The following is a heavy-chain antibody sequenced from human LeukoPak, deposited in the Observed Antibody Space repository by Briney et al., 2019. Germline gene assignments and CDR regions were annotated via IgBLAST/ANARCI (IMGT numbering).Heavy chain of an antibody. V-gene: IGHV4-39*07. CDR1: GGSISSSSYY. D-gene: IGHD2-15*01. CDR2: IYHSGST. CDR3: ARVPGYLYCSGGSCSTGYMDV. Sequence: SETLSLTCTVSGGSISSSSYYWGWIRQPPGKGLEWIGSIYHSGSTYYNPSLKSRVTISVDTSKNQFSLKLSSVTAADTAVYYCARVPGYLYCSGGSCSTGYMDVWGKGTTVTVSS. J-gene: IGHJ6*03.